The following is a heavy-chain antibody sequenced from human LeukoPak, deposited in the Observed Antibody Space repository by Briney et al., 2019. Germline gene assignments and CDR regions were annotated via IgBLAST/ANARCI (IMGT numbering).Heavy chain of an antibody. CDR3: AKESPWELLDY. CDR1: GFTFSNFG. D-gene: IGHD1-26*01. Sequence: SGGSLRLSCTASGFTFSNFGIHWVRQAPGKGLEWVAVVSYDGSHKFYADSVKGRFTISRDNSKNTLYLQMNSLRAEDTAVYYCAKESPWELLDYWGQGTLVTVSS. V-gene: IGHV3-30*18. CDR2: VSYDGSHK. J-gene: IGHJ4*02.